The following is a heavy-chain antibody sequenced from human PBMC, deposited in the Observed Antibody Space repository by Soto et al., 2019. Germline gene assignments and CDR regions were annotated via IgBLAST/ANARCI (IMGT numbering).Heavy chain of an antibody. D-gene: IGHD3-10*01. CDR1: GFTFSSYG. CDR3: AKGGRINQPFDY. V-gene: IGHV3-30*18. J-gene: IGHJ4*02. Sequence: QVQLVESGGGVVQPGRSLRLSCAASGFTFSSYGMHWVRQAPGKGLEWVAVISYDGSNKYYADSVKGRFTISRDNSKNTLYLQMNSLRAEDTAVYYCAKGGRINQPFDYWGQGTLVTVSS. CDR2: ISYDGSNK.